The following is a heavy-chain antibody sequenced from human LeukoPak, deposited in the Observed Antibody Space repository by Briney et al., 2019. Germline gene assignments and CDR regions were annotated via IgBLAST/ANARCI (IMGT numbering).Heavy chain of an antibody. CDR2: IWYDGSNK. J-gene: IGHJ4*02. Sequence: GGSLRLSCAASGLIFNNYAMTWVRQAPGKGLEWVAVIWYDGSNKYYADSVKGRFTISRDNSKNTLYLQMNSLRAEDTAVYYCARVRSGYDSETYFDYWGQGTLVTVSS. CDR3: ARVRSGYDSETYFDY. D-gene: IGHD5-12*01. V-gene: IGHV3-33*08. CDR1: GLIFNNYA.